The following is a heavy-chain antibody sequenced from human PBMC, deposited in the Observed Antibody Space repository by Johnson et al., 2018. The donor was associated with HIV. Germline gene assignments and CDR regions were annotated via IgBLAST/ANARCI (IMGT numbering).Heavy chain of an antibody. V-gene: IGHV3-66*02. Sequence: VQLVESGGGVVQPGRSLRLSCAASGFTVSSNYMSWVRQAPGKGLEWVSVIYSGGSTYYADSVKGRFTISRDNSKNTLYLQMNSLRAEDTAVYYCARGGWFVVVVTGSDDAFDIWGKGTMVTVSS. D-gene: IGHD3-22*01. CDR3: ARGGWFVVVVTGSDDAFDI. CDR1: GFTVSSNY. J-gene: IGHJ3*02. CDR2: IYSGGST.